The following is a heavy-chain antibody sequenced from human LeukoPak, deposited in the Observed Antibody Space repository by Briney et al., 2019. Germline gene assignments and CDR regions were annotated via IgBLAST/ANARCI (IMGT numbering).Heavy chain of an antibody. V-gene: IGHV1-46*01. Sequence: GASVKVSCKASGYTFTSYYVHWVRQAPGQGLEWMGIINPSGGSTSYAQKFQGRVTMTRDTSTSTVYMELSSLRSEDTAVYYCAREGGLIVGAKRRAFDIWGQGTMVTVSS. D-gene: IGHD1-26*01. CDR3: AREGGLIVGAKRRAFDI. CDR2: INPSGGST. J-gene: IGHJ3*02. CDR1: GYTFTSYY.